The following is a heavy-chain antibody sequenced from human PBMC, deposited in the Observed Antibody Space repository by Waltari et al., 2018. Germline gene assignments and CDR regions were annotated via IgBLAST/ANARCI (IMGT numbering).Heavy chain of an antibody. Sequence: QITLKESGPTLVKPTQTLTLTCTFSGFSLSTSGVGVGWIRQPPGKALKSRLTITKDTSKNQVVLTMTNMDPVDTATYYCAHSRDIVVVVAAPAREDYFDYWGQGTLVTVSS. V-gene: IGHV2-5*01. D-gene: IGHD2-15*01. J-gene: IGHJ4*02. CDR3: AHSRDIVVVVAAPAREDYFDY. CDR1: GFSLSTSGVG.